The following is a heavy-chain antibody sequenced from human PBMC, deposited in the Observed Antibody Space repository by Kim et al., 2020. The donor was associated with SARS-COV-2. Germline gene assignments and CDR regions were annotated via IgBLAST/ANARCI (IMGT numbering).Heavy chain of an antibody. V-gene: IGHV4-31*03. CDR3: ARRSAGAYFDH. CDR2: IYHSGNT. CDR1: GGSISSAGDF. J-gene: IGHJ4*02. D-gene: IGHD4-17*01. Sequence: TLSLTCTVSGGSISSAGDFWTWIRQFPGKGLEWIGYIYHSGNTYYNPSLQSRVIISIDTSKNQFSLDLTSVTAADTAVYYCARRSAGAYFDHWGQGALVTVSS.